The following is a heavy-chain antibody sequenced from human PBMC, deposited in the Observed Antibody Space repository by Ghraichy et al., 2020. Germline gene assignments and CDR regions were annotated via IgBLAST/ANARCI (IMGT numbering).Heavy chain of an antibody. V-gene: IGHV4-34*01. CDR3: AREGPPYSSSSAVVGYFDL. J-gene: IGHJ2*01. Sequence: SETLSLTCAVYGGSFSGYYWSWIRQPPGKGLEWIGEINHSGSTNYNPSLKSRVTISVDTSKNQFSLKLSSVTAADTAVYYCAREGPPYSSSSAVVGYFDLWGRGTLVTVSS. CDR1: GGSFSGYY. D-gene: IGHD6-6*01. CDR2: INHSGST.